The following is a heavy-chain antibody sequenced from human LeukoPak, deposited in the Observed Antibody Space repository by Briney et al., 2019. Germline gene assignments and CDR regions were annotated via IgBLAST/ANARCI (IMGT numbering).Heavy chain of an antibody. CDR2: IYTSGST. J-gene: IGHJ6*03. CDR3: ARVSGYSYGYYYYYYMDV. V-gene: IGHV4-4*07. D-gene: IGHD5-18*01. Sequence: SVTLSLTCTVSGGSINSYYWSWIRQPAGKGLEWIGRIYTSGSTNYNPSLKSRVTMSVDTSKNQFSLKLSSVTAADTAVYYCARVSGYSYGYYYYYYMDVWGKGTTVTVSS. CDR1: GGSINSYY.